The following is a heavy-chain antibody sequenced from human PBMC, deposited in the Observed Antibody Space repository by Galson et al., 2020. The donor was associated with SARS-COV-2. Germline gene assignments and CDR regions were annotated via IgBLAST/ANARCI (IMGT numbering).Heavy chain of an antibody. CDR3: ARDPQRRVYYFDY. D-gene: IGHD3-3*01. Sequence: GQSLKISCAASGFTFSSYAMHWVRQAPGKGLEWVAVISYDGSNKYYADSVKGRFTISRDNSKNTLYLQMNSLRAEDTAVYYCARDPQRRVYYFDYWGQGTLVTVSS. J-gene: IGHJ4*02. CDR1: GFTFSSYA. CDR2: ISYDGSNK. V-gene: IGHV3-30*04.